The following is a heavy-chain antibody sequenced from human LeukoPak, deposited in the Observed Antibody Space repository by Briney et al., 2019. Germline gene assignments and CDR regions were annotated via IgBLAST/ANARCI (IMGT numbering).Heavy chain of an antibody. J-gene: IGHJ5*02. Sequence: SETLSLTCTVSGGSINSYYWSWIRQPPGKGQEWIGHIFYTGSSNYNPSLKSRVTISLNRPKNQFSLSLTSVTAADTAVYYCARAGAWQIDPWGQGTLVTVSS. CDR2: IFYTGSS. CDR3: ARAGAWQIDP. D-gene: IGHD3-10*01. V-gene: IGHV4-59*01. CDR1: GGSINSYY.